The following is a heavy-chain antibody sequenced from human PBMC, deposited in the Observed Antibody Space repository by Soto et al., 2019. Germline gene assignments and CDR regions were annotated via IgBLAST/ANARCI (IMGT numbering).Heavy chain of an antibody. CDR2: VIPLFGTA. Sequence: QVQLVQSGAEVKKPGSSVKVSCKASGGTFSSYAISWVRQAPGQGLEWMGGVIPLFGTANYAQKFQGRVTITADESTSTAYMELSSLRSEDTAVYYCARDAASMPLHIVVVTAIPRAFDIWGQGTMVTVSS. CDR1: GGTFSSYA. J-gene: IGHJ3*02. D-gene: IGHD2-21*02. CDR3: ARDAASMPLHIVVVTAIPRAFDI. V-gene: IGHV1-69*01.